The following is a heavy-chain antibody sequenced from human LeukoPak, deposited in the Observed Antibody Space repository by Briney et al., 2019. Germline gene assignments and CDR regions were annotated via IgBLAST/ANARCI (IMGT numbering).Heavy chain of an antibody. CDR3: GNTTVGYSSGQKPAWPVDY. CDR1: GFTFGSHA. CDR2: IFGSGGSP. J-gene: IGHJ4*02. Sequence: GGSLRLSCEASGFTFGSHAMYWVRQAPGKGLEWVAGIFGSGGSPHYADSVKGRFIISRDNPRNTVYLQINSLRDEDTAVYYCGNTTVGYSSGQKPAWPVDYWGQGTLVTVSS. V-gene: IGHV3-23*01. D-gene: IGHD5-18*01.